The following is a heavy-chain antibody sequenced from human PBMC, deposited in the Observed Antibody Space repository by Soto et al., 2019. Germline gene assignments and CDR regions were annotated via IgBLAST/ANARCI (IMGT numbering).Heavy chain of an antibody. D-gene: IGHD3-16*02. V-gene: IGHV1-46*01. Sequence: GASVKVSCKASGYTFTSYYMHWVRQAPGQGLEWMGIINPSGGSTSYAQKFQGRVTMTRDTSTSTVYMELSSLRSEDTAVYYCARDGKYYDYVWGSYPLDYWGQGTLVTSPQ. J-gene: IGHJ4*02. CDR3: ARDGKYYDYVWGSYPLDY. CDR2: INPSGGST. CDR1: GYTFTSYY.